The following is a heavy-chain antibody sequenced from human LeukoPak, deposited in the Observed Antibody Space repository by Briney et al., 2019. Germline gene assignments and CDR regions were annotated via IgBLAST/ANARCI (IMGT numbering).Heavy chain of an antibody. CDR1: GGTFSSYA. CDR2: IIPIFGTA. Sequence: SVKVSCKASGGTFSSYAISWVRQAPGQGLEWMGRIIPIFGTANYAQKFQGRVTITTDESTSTAYMELSSLRSEDTAVYYCARDQRSSSSPYYYYYYMDVWGKGTTVTVSS. J-gene: IGHJ6*03. D-gene: IGHD6-6*01. V-gene: IGHV1-69*05. CDR3: ARDQRSSSSPYYYYYYMDV.